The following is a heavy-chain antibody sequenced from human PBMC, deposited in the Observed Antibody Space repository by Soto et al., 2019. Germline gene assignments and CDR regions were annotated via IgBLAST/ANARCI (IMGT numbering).Heavy chain of an antibody. V-gene: IGHV1-46*01. CDR2: INPSGGST. J-gene: IGHJ4*02. CDR3: AREREPQIGYSYGPEFDY. Sequence: GASVKVSCKASGYTFTGYYMDWVRQAPGQGLEWMGIINPSGGSTSYAQKFQGRVTMTRDTSTSTVYMELSSLRSEHTAVYYCAREREPQIGYSYGPEFDYWGQGTLVTVSS. D-gene: IGHD5-18*01. CDR1: GYTFTGYY.